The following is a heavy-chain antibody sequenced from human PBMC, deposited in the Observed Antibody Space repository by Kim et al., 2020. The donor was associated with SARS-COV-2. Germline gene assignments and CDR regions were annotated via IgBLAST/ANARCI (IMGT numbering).Heavy chain of an antibody. V-gene: IGHV3-48*03. D-gene: IGHD4-17*01. Sequence: GGSLRLSCAASGFTFSNYEMNWVRQVPGKGLEWVANIGPSATTIYYADSVKGRFTVSRDNAKNSLYLQMNSLRVEDTALYYCARVSGYGDIDYWGQGTLV. J-gene: IGHJ4*02. CDR2: IGPSATTI. CDR3: ARVSGYGDIDY. CDR1: GFTFSNYE.